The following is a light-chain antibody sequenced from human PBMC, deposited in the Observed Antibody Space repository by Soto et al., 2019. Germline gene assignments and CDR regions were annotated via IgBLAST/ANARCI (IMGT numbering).Light chain of an antibody. J-gene: IGKJ1*01. Sequence: EIVMTQSPSTLSVSPGERATLSCRASERLTGNLAWYQHRPGQAPRLLIYEVSTRATYIPARFSGRGSRTEFTLTISSLQAEDSAVYYCQQYQDWPRTFGQRT. V-gene: IGKV3-15*01. CDR1: ERLTGN. CDR3: QQYQDWPRT. CDR2: EVS.